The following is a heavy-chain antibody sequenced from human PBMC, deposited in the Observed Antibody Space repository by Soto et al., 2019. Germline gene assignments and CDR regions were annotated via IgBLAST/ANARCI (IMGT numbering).Heavy chain of an antibody. Sequence: GESLKISCNGSGYNFAGYWIAWVRQMPGKGLELMGIIYPSDSDTRYRPSFQGQVTISADKSISSAYLQWSSLRASDTAMYYCARGGVSTRTFDYWVQGTPVTVSS. CDR3: ARGGVSTRTFDY. CDR2: IYPSDSDT. D-gene: IGHD3-3*01. CDR1: GYNFAGYW. J-gene: IGHJ4*02. V-gene: IGHV5-51*01.